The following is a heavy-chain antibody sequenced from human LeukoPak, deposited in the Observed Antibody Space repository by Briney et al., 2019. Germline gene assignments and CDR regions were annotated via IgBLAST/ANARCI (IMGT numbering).Heavy chain of an antibody. D-gene: IGHD3-22*01. Sequence: GGSLRLSCAASGFTFSSYIMNWVRQAPGKGLEWVSSISSSNNYLYYADSVKGRFTISRDNAKNSLYLQMNSLRAEDTAVYYCARVAYYYDSSGYYFLDYWGQGTLVTVSS. V-gene: IGHV3-21*01. J-gene: IGHJ4*02. CDR3: ARVAYYYDSSGYYFLDY. CDR1: GFTFSSYI. CDR2: ISSSNNYL.